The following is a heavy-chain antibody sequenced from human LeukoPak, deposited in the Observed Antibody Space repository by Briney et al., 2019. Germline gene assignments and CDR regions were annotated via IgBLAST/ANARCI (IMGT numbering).Heavy chain of an antibody. V-gene: IGHV4-59*01. CDR3: ARGIAAAGTGWFDP. CDR2: ISYSGNT. D-gene: IGHD6-13*01. J-gene: IGHJ5*02. CDR1: GGSISNYY. Sequence: SETLSLTCTVSGGSISNYYWSWIRQPPGKGLEWIGYISYSGNTNYNPSLKSRVTISVDTSKNQFSLKLSSVTAADTAVYYCARGIAAAGTGWFDPWGQGTLVTVSS.